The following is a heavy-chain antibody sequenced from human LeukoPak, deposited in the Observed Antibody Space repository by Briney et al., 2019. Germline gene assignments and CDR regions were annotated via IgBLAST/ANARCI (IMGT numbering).Heavy chain of an antibody. CDR2: ISGSGDTT. J-gene: IGHJ4*02. CDR1: GFTFSDYY. Sequence: GGSLRLSCAASGFTFSDYYMSWIRQAPGKGLEWVAGISGSGDTTYYADFMKGRFTISRDNFKNTVYLQINTLRADDTAVYYCAKELTWIQLWFHFDYWGQGTLVTVSS. V-gene: IGHV3-23*01. D-gene: IGHD5-18*01. CDR3: AKELTWIQLWFHFDY.